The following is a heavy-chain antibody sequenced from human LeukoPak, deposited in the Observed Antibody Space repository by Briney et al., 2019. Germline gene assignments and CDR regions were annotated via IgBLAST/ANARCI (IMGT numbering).Heavy chain of an antibody. D-gene: IGHD6-25*01. V-gene: IGHV4-61*05. Sequence: SETLSSTGTVSGGSISSSSYYWSWIRQPPGKGLGWIGYIYYSGSTNYNPSLKSRVTISVDTSKNQFSLKLSSVTAADTAVYYCARTVGYFYFDYWGQGTLVTVSS. CDR2: IYYSGST. J-gene: IGHJ4*02. CDR3: ARTVGYFYFDY. CDR1: GGSISSSSYY.